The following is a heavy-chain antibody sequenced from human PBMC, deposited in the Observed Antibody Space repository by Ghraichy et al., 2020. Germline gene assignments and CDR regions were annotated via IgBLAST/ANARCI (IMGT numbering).Heavy chain of an antibody. CDR3: AKDMMVLRTLEWLRFFDD. D-gene: IGHD5-12*01. V-gene: IGHV3-23*01. CDR2: ITDSGYNT. Sequence: GGSLRLSCAASGFTFRDYAMTWVRQAPGKGLEWVSSITDSGYNTYYADSVKGRFTISRDNSRNTLSLQMNSLRAEDTAIYYCAKDMMVLRTLEWLRFFDDWGQGSLVTVSS. CDR1: GFTFRDYA. J-gene: IGHJ4*02.